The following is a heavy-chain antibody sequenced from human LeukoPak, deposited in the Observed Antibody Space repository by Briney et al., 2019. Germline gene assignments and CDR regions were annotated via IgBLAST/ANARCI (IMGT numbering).Heavy chain of an antibody. CDR1: GGTFSSYA. Sequence: ASVKVSCKASGGTFSSYAISWVRQAPGQGLEWMGRIIPILGIANYAQKFQGRVTITADKSTSTAYMELSSLRSEDTAVYYCARDKSGSYSFDYWGQGTLVTVSS. CDR3: ARDKSGSYSFDY. J-gene: IGHJ4*02. V-gene: IGHV1-69*04. D-gene: IGHD1-26*01. CDR2: IIPILGIA.